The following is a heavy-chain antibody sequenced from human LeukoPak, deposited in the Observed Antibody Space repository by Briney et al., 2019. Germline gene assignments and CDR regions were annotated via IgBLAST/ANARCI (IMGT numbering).Heavy chain of an antibody. Sequence: PGRSLRLSCAASGFTFSSHGMQWVRQAPGKGLKWVALIWYDGSRTNYVDSVMGRFTISRDSSKNTLYLQMDNLRVEDTAVYFCAKDLSYGSLWFDPWGQGTLVTVSS. V-gene: IGHV3-33*06. CDR3: AKDLSYGSLWFDP. J-gene: IGHJ5*02. CDR2: IWYDGSRT. CDR1: GFTFSSHG. D-gene: IGHD3-10*01.